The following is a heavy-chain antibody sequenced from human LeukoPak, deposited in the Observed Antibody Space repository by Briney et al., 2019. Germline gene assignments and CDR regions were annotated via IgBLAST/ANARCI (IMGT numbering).Heavy chain of an antibody. Sequence: GGSLRLSCAASGSTFSSYWMSWVRQAPGKGLEWVANIKQDGSEKYYVDSVKGRFTISRDNAKNSLYLQMNSLRAGDTAVYYCARARFKGRFDYWGQGTLVTVSS. J-gene: IGHJ4*02. V-gene: IGHV3-7*01. CDR3: ARARFKGRFDY. CDR1: GSTFSSYW. CDR2: IKQDGSEK.